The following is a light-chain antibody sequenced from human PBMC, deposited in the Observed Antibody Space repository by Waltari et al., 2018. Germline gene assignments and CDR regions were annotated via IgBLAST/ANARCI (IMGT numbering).Light chain of an antibody. V-gene: IGLV5-45*04. CDR1: SGINVGTYR. J-gene: IGLJ2*01. CDR3: MIWHSSAVV. CDR2: YKSDSDK. Sequence: AVLPQPSSLSASPGASANLTCTLCSGINVGTYRIYWYQQKPGSPPQYLLRYKSDSDKQQGSGVPSRFTGSKDATANAEILLIAGLQSEDEDDYYCMIWHSSAVVFGGGTKLTVL.